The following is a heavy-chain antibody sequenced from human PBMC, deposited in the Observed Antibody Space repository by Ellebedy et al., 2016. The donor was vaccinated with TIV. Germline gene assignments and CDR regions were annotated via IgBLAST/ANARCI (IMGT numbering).Heavy chain of an antibody. CDR2: IKSKTDGGTT. D-gene: IGHD2-15*01. V-gene: IGHV3-15*01. CDR3: TQPHVEVQH. J-gene: IGHJ1*01. CDR1: GFTVSSNY. Sequence: GESLKISXAASGFTVSSNYMSWVRQAPGKGLEWVGRIKSKTDGGTTDYAAPVKGRFTISRDDSKNTLYLQMNSLKTEDTAVYYCTQPHVEVQHWGQGTLVTVSS.